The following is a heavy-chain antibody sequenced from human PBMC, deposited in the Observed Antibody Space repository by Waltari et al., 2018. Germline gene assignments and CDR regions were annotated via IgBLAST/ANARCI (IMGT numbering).Heavy chain of an antibody. CDR2: ISWNSGSI. CDR1: GFTFDDYA. J-gene: IGHJ6*02. CDR3: AKSIAARPAGYYYGMDV. Sequence: EVQLVESGGGLVQPGRSLRLSCAASGFTFDDYAMHWVRQAPGQGLEWVSGISWNSGSIGYADSVKGRFTISRDNAKNSLYLQMNSLRAEDTALYYCAKSIAARPAGYYYGMDVWGQGTTVTVSS. D-gene: IGHD6-6*01. V-gene: IGHV3-9*01.